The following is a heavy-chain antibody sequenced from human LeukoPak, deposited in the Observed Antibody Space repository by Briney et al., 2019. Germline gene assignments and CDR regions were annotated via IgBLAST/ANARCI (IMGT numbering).Heavy chain of an antibody. CDR3: ASLYCSSTSCYLFH. D-gene: IGHD2-2*01. Sequence: SETLSLTCTVSGGSISSSSYYWGWIRQPPGKGLEWIGSIYSSGSTYYNPSLKSRVTISVDTSKNQFSLKLSSVTAADTALYYCASLYCSSTSCYLFHWGQGTLVTVSS. CDR2: IYSSGST. CDR1: GGSISSSSYY. V-gene: IGHV4-39*01. J-gene: IGHJ4*02.